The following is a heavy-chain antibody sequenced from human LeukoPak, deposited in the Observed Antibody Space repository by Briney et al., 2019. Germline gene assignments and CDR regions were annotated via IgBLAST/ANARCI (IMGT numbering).Heavy chain of an antibody. D-gene: IGHD3-9*01. Sequence: ASVKVSCKASGGTFSSYAISWVRQAPGQGLEWMGGIIPIFGTANYAQKFQGRVTITADESTSSAYMELSSLRSEDTAVYYCARAGYDILTGYSDYYYYGMDVWGKGTTVTVSS. J-gene: IGHJ6*04. V-gene: IGHV1-69*13. CDR2: IIPIFGTA. CDR3: ARAGYDILTGYSDYYYYGMDV. CDR1: GGTFSSYA.